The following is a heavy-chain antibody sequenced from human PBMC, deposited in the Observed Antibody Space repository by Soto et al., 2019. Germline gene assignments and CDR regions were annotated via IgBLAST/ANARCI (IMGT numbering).Heavy chain of an antibody. D-gene: IGHD2-15*01. CDR2: IYYSGST. V-gene: IGHV4-59*08. J-gene: IGHJ5*02. CDR1: GGSISSYY. CDR3: ARRRCSGGRCYSERDNWFDP. Sequence: QVQLQESGPGLVKPSETLSLTCTVSGGSISSYYWSWIRQPPGKGLEWIGYIYYSGSTNYNPSLKSRVTRSVDPSKHQFSLKLSSVPAADPAVYYCARRRCSGGRCYSERDNWFDPWGQGTLVTVSS.